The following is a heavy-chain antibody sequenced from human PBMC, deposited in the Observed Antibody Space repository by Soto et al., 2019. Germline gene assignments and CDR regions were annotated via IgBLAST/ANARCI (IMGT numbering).Heavy chain of an antibody. CDR3: TSGTFGGRDS. J-gene: IGHJ4*02. CDR1: GFAFSSYW. D-gene: IGHD2-15*01. CDR2: IDPYETGI. Sequence: LRLSCAASGFAFSSYWMHWVRQAPGKGLVWVSRIDPYETGINYADSVKGRFTISRDNAKNTLYLQMNSLRAEDTAVYYCTSGTFGGRDSWGQGTLVTVSS. V-gene: IGHV3-74*01.